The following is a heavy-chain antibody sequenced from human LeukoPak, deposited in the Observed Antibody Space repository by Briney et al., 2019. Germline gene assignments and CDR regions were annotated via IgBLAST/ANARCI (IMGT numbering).Heavy chain of an antibody. CDR1: GFTFSDYW. V-gene: IGHV3-7*01. CDR3: ARDLRTGYTYGYPLDY. D-gene: IGHD5-18*01. CDR2: INQDGSLK. J-gene: IGHJ4*02. Sequence: GGSLRLSCAASGFTFSDYWVTWVRQAPGKGLEWVANINQDGSLKYYVDSVKGRFTISRDNAKNSLYLQMNSLRAEDTAVYSCARDLRTGYTYGYPLDYWGQGTLVTVSS.